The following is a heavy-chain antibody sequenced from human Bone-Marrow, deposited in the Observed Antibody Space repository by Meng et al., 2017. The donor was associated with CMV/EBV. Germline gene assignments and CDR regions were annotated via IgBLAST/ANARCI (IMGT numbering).Heavy chain of an antibody. CDR1: GFTFSSYS. D-gene: IGHD6-6*01. J-gene: IGHJ4*02. Sequence: GGSLRLSCAASGFTFSSYSMNWVRQAPGKGLEWVSSISSSSSYIYYADSVKGRFTISRDNAKNSLYLQMNSLRAEDTAVYYCASSSIAARFPDYWGQGTLVTVSS. CDR2: ISSSSSYI. V-gene: IGHV3-21*04. CDR3: ASSSIAARFPDY.